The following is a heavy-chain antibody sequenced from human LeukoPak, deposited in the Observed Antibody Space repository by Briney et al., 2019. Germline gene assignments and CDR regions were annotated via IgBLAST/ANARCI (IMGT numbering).Heavy chain of an antibody. CDR3: AKALTVTDAFDI. V-gene: IGHV3-30*18. Sequence: PGGSLRLSCVASGLTFSSYGMHWVRQAPGKGLEWVAVISYDGTNKYYADSVKGRFTISRDNTKNTLYLQMNSLRAEDTAVYYCAKALTVTDAFDIWGQGTVVTVSS. D-gene: IGHD4-17*01. CDR1: GLTFSSYG. CDR2: ISYDGTNK. J-gene: IGHJ3*02.